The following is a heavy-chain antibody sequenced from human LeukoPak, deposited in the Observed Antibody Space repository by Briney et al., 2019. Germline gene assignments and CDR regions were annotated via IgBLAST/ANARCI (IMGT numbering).Heavy chain of an antibody. Sequence: PGGSLRLSCAASGFTFSDYGIHWVRQAPGRGLEWVAVIWSDGSNKYYADSVKGRFTISRDNSKSTVYLQMNSLRAEDTATYYCAKVGYCTSNCFRTHDYWGQGALVTVSS. J-gene: IGHJ4*02. CDR2: IWSDGSNK. D-gene: IGHD2-8*01. CDR3: AKVGYCTSNCFRTHDY. CDR1: GFTFSDYG. V-gene: IGHV3-33*06.